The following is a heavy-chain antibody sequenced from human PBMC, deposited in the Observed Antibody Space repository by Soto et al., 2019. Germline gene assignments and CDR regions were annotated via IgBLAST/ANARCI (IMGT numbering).Heavy chain of an antibody. CDR2: MYSDGRT. J-gene: IGHJ4*02. CDR3: ARVTTLAFDY. Sequence: PGGSLRLSCAAPGLTVSTNYMSWVRQAPGKGREWVSIMYSDGRTYHADSVKGRFTISRDNSKNLLYLQMNSLRAEDTAVYYCARVTTLAFDYWGQGT. V-gene: IGHV3-66*01. D-gene: IGHD3-22*01. CDR1: GLTVSTNY.